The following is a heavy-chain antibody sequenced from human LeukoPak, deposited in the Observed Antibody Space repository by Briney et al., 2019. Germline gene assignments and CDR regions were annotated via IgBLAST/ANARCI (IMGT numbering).Heavy chain of an antibody. CDR2: ISWNSSSI. V-gene: IGHV3-9*01. D-gene: IGHD3-3*01. Sequence: PGGSLRLSCAASGFTFDDYAMHWVRQAPGKGLEWVSGISWNSSSIGYADSVKGRFTISRDNAKNSLYLQMNSLRAEDTALYYCAKNSGYDFWSGYNWFDPWGQGTLVTVSS. CDR1: GFTFDDYA. J-gene: IGHJ5*02. CDR3: AKNSGYDFWSGYNWFDP.